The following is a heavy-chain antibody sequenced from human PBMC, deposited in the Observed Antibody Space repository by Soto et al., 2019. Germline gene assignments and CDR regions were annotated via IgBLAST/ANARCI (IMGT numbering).Heavy chain of an antibody. CDR2: ISAYNGNT. V-gene: IGHV1-18*01. Sequence: ASVKVSCKASGYTFTSYGISWVRQPPGQGLEWMGWISAYNGNTNYAQKLQGRVTMTTDTSTSTAYMELRSLRSDDTAVYYCARLVPLWSSWYRYFDYWGQGTLVTVSS. J-gene: IGHJ4*02. CDR3: ARLVPLWSSWYRYFDY. D-gene: IGHD6-13*01. CDR1: GYTFTSYG.